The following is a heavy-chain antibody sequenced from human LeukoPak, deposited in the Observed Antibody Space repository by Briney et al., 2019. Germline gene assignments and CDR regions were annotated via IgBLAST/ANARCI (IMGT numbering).Heavy chain of an antibody. D-gene: IGHD1-26*01. CDR3: AKDMMAIVGGTTSAFDM. Sequence: QTGGPLRLSCAASGFSFDDYAMHWVRQAPGKGLEWVSGINWNSGSIDYAESVKGRFTISRDNAKNSLYLQMNSLRAEDTALYYCAKDMMAIVGGTTSAFDMWGQGTMVTVSS. CDR2: INWNSGSI. V-gene: IGHV3-9*01. CDR1: GFSFDDYA. J-gene: IGHJ3*02.